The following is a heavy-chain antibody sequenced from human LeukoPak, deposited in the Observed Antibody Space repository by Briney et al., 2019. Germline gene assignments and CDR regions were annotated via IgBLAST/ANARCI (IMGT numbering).Heavy chain of an antibody. V-gene: IGHV1-2*02. CDR3: ARSDGRDIVVVPAASRPLYYFDY. Sequence: AASVKVSCKASGYTFTGYYMHWVRQAPGQGLEWMGWINPNSGGTNYAQKFQGRVTMTRDTSISTAYMELSRLRSDDTAVYYCARSDGRDIVVVPAASRPLYYFDYWGQGTLVTVSS. CDR1: GYTFTGYY. CDR2: INPNSGGT. J-gene: IGHJ4*02. D-gene: IGHD2-2*01.